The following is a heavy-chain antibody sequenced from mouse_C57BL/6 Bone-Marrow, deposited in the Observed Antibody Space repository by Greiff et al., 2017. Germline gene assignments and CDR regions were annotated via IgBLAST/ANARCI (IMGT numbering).Heavy chain of an antibody. D-gene: IGHD1-2*01. Sequence: QVQLQQSGPELVKPGASVKISCTASGFSFTSYYIPWVKQRPEQGLEWIGWIYPGSGNTKYTEKFKGRATLTAATSSTTPYLQLSSLTSEDSAVYYCSGSLVRLLAYWGQGTLVTVSA. J-gene: IGHJ3*01. CDR3: SGSLVRLLAY. CDR2: IYPGSGNT. V-gene: IGHV1-66*01. CDR1: GFSFTSYY.